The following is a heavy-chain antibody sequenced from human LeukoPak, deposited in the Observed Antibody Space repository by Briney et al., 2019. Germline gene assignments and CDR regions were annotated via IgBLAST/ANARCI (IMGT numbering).Heavy chain of an antibody. CDR3: AREAGRAFDI. V-gene: IGHV4-30-2*01. J-gene: IGHJ3*02. CDR1: GGSISSGGYS. Sequence: SQTLSLTCAVSGGSISSGGYSWSWIRQPPGKGLEWIGYIYHSGSTYYNPSLKSRVTISVDRSKNQFSLKLSSVTAADTAVYHCAREAGRAFDIWGQGTMVTVSS. CDR2: IYHSGST.